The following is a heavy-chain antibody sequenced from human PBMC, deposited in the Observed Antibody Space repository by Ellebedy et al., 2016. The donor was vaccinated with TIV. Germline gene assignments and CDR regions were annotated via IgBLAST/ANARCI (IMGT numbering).Heavy chain of an antibody. CDR1: GGTIGASY. Sequence: MPSETLSLTCTVSGGTIGASYWSWIRQSPGKGLEWIGYIIPSGSTHYNPSLKSRVTMSRDPSKNSFSLHLASVTATDTAIYYCAKIVSGGASFDPWGQGILVTVSS. CDR2: IIPSGST. CDR3: AKIVSGGASFDP. V-gene: IGHV4-59*01. D-gene: IGHD3-10*01. J-gene: IGHJ5*02.